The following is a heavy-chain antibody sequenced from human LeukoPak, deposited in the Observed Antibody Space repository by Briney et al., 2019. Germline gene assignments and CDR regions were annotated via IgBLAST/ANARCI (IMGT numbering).Heavy chain of an antibody. Sequence: SQTLSLACTVSGGSISSGGYYWSWIRQHPGKGLEWIGYIYYSGSTYYNPSLKSRVTISVDTSKNQFSLKLSSVTAADTAVYYCARDIHDSSGYYFDYWGQGTLVTVSS. CDR3: ARDIHDSSGYYFDY. CDR1: GGSISSGGYY. CDR2: IYYSGST. J-gene: IGHJ4*02. D-gene: IGHD3-22*01. V-gene: IGHV4-31*03.